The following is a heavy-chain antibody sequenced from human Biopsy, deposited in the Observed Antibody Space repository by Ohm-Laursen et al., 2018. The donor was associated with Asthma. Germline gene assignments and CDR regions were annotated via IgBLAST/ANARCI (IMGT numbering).Heavy chain of an antibody. CDR2: IYYIGST. CDR3: ARRGGVRRYFDY. J-gene: IGHJ4*02. CDR1: GGSTSSGAYY. V-gene: IGHV4-30-4*01. D-gene: IGHD3-16*01. Sequence: TLSLTCTVSGGSTSSGAYYWSWVRQPPGKGLEWIGYIYYIGSTYYNPSLKSRVAISLDTSKNQFSLKLSSVTAADTAVYFCARRGGVRRYFDYWGQGTLVTVSS.